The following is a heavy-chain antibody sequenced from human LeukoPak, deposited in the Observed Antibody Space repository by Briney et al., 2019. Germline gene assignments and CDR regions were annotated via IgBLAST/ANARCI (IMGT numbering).Heavy chain of an antibody. CDR3: SNYGSGTGPI. CDR2: IDNDGSTT. Sequence: PGGSLRLSCAASGFTFSSYCMHWVRQAQGKGLVWVSHIDNDGSTTRYADSVKGRFTISRDNAKNTLYLQMNSLRAEDTAMYYCSNYGSGTGPIWGQGTMVAVSS. D-gene: IGHD1-14*01. CDR1: GFTFSSYC. V-gene: IGHV3-74*01. J-gene: IGHJ3*02.